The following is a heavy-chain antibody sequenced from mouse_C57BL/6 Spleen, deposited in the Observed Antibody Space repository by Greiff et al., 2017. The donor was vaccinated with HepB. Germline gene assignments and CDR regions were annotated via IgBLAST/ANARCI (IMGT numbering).Heavy chain of an antibody. J-gene: IGHJ4*01. V-gene: IGHV3-6*01. CDR2: LSYDGSN. D-gene: IGHD2-4*01. CDR3: ARSYYDYDGDAMDY. Sequence: EVKLMESGPGLVKPSQSLSLTCSVTGYSITSGYYWNWIRQFPGNKLEWMGYLSYDGSNNYNPSLKNRISITRDTSKNQFFLKLNSVTTEDTATYYCARSYYDYDGDAMDYWGQGTSVTVSS. CDR1: GYSITSGYY.